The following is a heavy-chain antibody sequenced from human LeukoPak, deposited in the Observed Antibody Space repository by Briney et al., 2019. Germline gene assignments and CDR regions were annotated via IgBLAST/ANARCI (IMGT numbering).Heavy chain of an antibody. J-gene: IGHJ4*02. CDR3: ARDRGVVDPFDY. V-gene: IGHV1-69*04. CDR1: GGTFSSNA. Sequence: SVKVSCKASGGTFSSNAISWVRRAPGQGLEWMGRIIPILGIANYAQKFQGRVTITADKSTSTAYMELSSLRSEDTAVYYCARDRGVVDPFDYWGQGTLVTVSS. CDR2: IIPILGIA. D-gene: IGHD3-3*01.